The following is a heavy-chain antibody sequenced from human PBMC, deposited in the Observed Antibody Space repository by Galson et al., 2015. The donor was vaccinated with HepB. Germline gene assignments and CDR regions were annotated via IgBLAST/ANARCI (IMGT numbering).Heavy chain of an antibody. Sequence: KPTQTLTLTCTFSGFSLSTSGVGVGWIRQPPGKALEWLALIYWDDDKRYSPSLKSRLTITKDTSKNQVVLTMTNMDPVDTATYYCAHSTSFYYYYYYGMDVWGQGTTVTVSS. CDR1: GFSLSTSGVG. J-gene: IGHJ6*02. D-gene: IGHD2/OR15-2a*01. CDR2: IYWDDDK. CDR3: AHSTSFYYYYYYGMDV. V-gene: IGHV2-5*02.